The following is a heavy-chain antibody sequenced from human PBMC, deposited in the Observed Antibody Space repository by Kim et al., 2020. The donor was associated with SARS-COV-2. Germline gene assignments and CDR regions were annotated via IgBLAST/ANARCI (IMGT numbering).Heavy chain of an antibody. CDR3: ARERYGSGKEFDP. CDR2: ISYSGST. Sequence: SETLSLTCTVSGGSISSCNNYWGWIRQPPGKGLESTGSISYSGSTHYNPSLKRRVTISVDTSKKQFSLKLSPVTAADTAMYYCARERYGSGKEFDPWGQGTLVTVSS. V-gene: IGHV4-39*02. J-gene: IGHJ5*02. CDR1: GGSISSCNNY. D-gene: IGHD3-10*01.